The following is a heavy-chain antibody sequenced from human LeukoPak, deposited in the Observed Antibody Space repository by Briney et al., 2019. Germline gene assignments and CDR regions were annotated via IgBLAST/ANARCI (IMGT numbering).Heavy chain of an antibody. Sequence: ASVKVSCKASGYTFTGYYMHWVRQAPGQGLEWMGWINPNSGGTSYAHKFQGRDTMTRDTSVTTAYMELSRLRSDDTAVYYCARYSGYDEPFEYWGQGTLVTVSS. D-gene: IGHD5-12*01. CDR3: ARYSGYDEPFEY. J-gene: IGHJ4*02. V-gene: IGHV1-2*02. CDR1: GYTFTGYY. CDR2: INPNSGGT.